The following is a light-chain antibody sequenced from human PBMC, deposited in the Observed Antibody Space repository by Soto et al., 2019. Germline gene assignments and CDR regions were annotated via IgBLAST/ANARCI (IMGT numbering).Light chain of an antibody. CDR2: EGN. V-gene: IGLV2-23*03. J-gene: IGLJ3*02. CDR3: CSYVDTSAFVR. Sequence: QSALTQPASISGSPGQSITISCTGTGSAVGTYNLVSWYQQHPGKAPNLIIYEGNKRPSGVSRRFSGSKSANTASLTISGLHAEDEAEFYCCSYVDTSAFVRFGGGTKVTVL. CDR1: GSAVGTYNL.